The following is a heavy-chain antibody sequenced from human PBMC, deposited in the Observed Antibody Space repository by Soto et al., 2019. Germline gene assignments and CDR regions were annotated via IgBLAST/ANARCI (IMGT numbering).Heavy chain of an antibody. V-gene: IGHV4-34*01. J-gene: IGHJ3*02. CDR1: GQSFRGYY. CDR2: INHSGST. D-gene: IGHD4-17*01. CDR3: ARGPDYADSRAFDI. Sequence: PSATLSPTCAVYGQSFRGYYWRWLRQPPGKGLEWIGEINHSGSTNYNPSLKSRVTISVDTSKNQFSLKLSSVTAADAAVYYCARGPDYADSRAFDIWCQGPMVT.